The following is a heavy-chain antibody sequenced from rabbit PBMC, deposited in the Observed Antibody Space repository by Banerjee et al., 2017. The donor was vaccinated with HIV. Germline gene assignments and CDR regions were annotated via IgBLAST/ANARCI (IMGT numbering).Heavy chain of an antibody. D-gene: IGHD1-1*01. V-gene: IGHV1S45*01. CDR1: GFSLSSSYY. CDR2: IYGGGSGST. J-gene: IGHJ6*01. CDR3: ARGAYASSRGYYHDL. Sequence: QEQLEESGGDLVKPEGSLTLTCTASGFSLSSSYYMCWVRQAPGKGLEWIACIYGGGSGSTYYASWAKGRFTVSRTSSTTVTLEMTSLTAADTATYFCARGAYASSRGYYHDLWGQGTLVTVS.